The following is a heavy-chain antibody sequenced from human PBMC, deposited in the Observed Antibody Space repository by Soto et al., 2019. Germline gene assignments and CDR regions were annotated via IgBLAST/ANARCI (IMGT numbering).Heavy chain of an antibody. V-gene: IGHV1-18*01. CDR3: ARVGSSDYRDFDFGSLNY. CDR2: ISAYNGNT. D-gene: IGHD4-17*01. J-gene: IGHJ4*02. CDR1: GYTFTSYG. Sequence: QVQLVQSGAEVKKPGASVKVSCKASGYTFTSYGISWVRQAPGQGLEWMGWISAYNGNTNYAQKLQGRVTMTTDTSTNTAFMELRSLRSDDTAVYYCARVGSSDYRDFDFGSLNYWGQGTLVTVSS.